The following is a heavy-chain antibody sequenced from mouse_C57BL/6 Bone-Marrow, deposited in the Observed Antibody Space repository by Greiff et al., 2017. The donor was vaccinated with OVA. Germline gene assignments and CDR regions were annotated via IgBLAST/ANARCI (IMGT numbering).Heavy chain of an antibody. V-gene: IGHV1-9*01. J-gene: IGHJ3*01. CDR3: EREATVVAGGFGY. D-gene: IGHD1-1*01. CDR1: GYTFTGYW. CDR2: ILPGSGST. Sequence: QVQLKQSGAELMKPGASVKLSCKATGYTFTGYWIEWVKQRPGHGLEWIGEILPGSGSTNYNEKFKGKATFTADTSSNTASMQLSILTTADSSLFDCEREATVVAGGFGYWGQGTLVTVAA.